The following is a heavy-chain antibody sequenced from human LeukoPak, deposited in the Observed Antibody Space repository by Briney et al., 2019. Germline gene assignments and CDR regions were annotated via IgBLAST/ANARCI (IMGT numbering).Heavy chain of an antibody. CDR1: GYSFTNYW. Sequence: GESLKISCKGSGYSFTNYWIGWVRQMPGKGLEWMGIIYPGDSDTKYSPSFQGRVTISADKSLSTAYLQWSSLKASDTAMYYCARHTIYSSLFTYWGQGTLVTVSS. J-gene: IGHJ4*02. CDR3: ARHTIYSSLFTY. D-gene: IGHD6-13*01. CDR2: IYPGDSDT. V-gene: IGHV5-51*01.